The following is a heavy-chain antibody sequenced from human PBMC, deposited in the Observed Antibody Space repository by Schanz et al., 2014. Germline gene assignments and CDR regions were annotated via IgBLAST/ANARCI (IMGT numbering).Heavy chain of an antibody. CDR1: GYTFTGYY. J-gene: IGHJ5*02. Sequence: QVHLVQSGAEVKKPGASVKVSCKASGYTFTGYYIHWVRQAPGQGLEWMGRISPSSGGTNYAQNFQGRVTMTKDTSINTVYMELSTLTSDDTAVYYCARESVSRTRLFDPWGQGTLVTVSS. V-gene: IGHV1-2*06. CDR2: ISPSSGGT. D-gene: IGHD3-3*01. CDR3: ARESVSRTRLFDP.